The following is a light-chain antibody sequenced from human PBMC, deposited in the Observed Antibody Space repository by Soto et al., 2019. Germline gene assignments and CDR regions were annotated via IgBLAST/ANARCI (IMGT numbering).Light chain of an antibody. CDR3: SSYAGSNMVV. CDR1: SSDVGGYNF. V-gene: IGLV2-8*01. Sequence: QSALTQPPSASGSPGQSVTISCTGTSSDVGGYNFVSWYQQHPGKAPKLMIYEVSERPSGVPDRFSRSKSGNTASLTVSGLQAEDEADYYGSSYAGSNMVVFGGGTQLTVL. J-gene: IGLJ2*01. CDR2: EVS.